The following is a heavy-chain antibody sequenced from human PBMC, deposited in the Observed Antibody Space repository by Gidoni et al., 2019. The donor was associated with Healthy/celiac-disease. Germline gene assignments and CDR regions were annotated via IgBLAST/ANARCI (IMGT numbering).Heavy chain of an antibody. V-gene: IGHV1-18*01. CDR1: GYPFTSYG. J-gene: IGHJ4*02. Sequence: QVQLVQSGAEVKKPGASVKVSRKASGYPFTSYGISWVRQAPGQGLEWMGWISAYNGNTNYAQKLQGRVTMTTDTATSTAYMELRSLRSDDTAVYYCARGRWNIYGDYEGGGDYWGQGTLVTVSS. CDR3: ARGRWNIYGDYEGGGDY. CDR2: ISAYNGNT. D-gene: IGHD4-17*01.